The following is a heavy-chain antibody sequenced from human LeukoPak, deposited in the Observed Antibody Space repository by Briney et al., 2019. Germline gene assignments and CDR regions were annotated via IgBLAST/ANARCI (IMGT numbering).Heavy chain of an antibody. J-gene: IGHJ4*02. V-gene: IGHV4-34*01. CDR3: ARVGYSSSWYSRVSGGEPFDY. CDR2: INHSGST. D-gene: IGHD6-13*01. Sequence: SETLSLTCIVSGGSTSSYYWSWIRQPPGKGLEWIGEINHSGSTNYNPSLKSRVTISVDTSKNQFSLKLSSVTAADTAVYYCARVGYSSSWYSRVSGGEPFDYWGQGTLVTVSS. CDR1: GGSTSSYY.